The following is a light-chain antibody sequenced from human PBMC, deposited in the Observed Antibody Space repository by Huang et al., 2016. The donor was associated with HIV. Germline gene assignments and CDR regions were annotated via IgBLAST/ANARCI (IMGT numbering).Light chain of an antibody. J-gene: IGKJ2*01. Sequence: EIVLRQSPGTLSLSPGEGATLSCRASQSLSGTYLAWYQQKPGQAPRLLIYGASSRATGIPDRFSGSGSGTDFTLTISRLEPEDFAVYYCQQYGSSLYTFGQGTKVEIK. CDR3: QQYGSSLYT. V-gene: IGKV3-20*01. CDR2: GAS. CDR1: QSLSGTY.